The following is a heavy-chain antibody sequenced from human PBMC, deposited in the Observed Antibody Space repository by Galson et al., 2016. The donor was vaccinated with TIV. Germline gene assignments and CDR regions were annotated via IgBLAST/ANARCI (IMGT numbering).Heavy chain of an antibody. V-gene: IGHV3-53*01. D-gene: IGHD1-7*01. J-gene: IGHJ4*02. CDR2: LFGDGTS. Sequence: SLRLSCAASGFSVTYNYMSWVRQAPGKGLEWVSLLFGDGTSYYADSVKGRFTISRDNSKNTLYLQMNSLRAEDTAVYYCAKTTPAELQLGYYFDYWGQGTLVTVSS. CDR3: AKTTPAELQLGYYFDY. CDR1: GFSVTYNY.